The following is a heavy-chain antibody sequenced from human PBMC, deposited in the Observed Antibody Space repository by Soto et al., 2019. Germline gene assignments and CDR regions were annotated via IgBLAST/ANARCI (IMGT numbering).Heavy chain of an antibody. CDR3: ARENYFDY. V-gene: IGHV3-7*04. Sequence: EVPLVESGGGLVQPGGSLRLSCVASGFTFRNFWMGWLRQTPEKGLEWVANIKPDGSEKYYVDSVKGRFTISRDNAKNSLYLQMNSLRAEDTAVYYCARENYFDYWGQGTLVTVSS. J-gene: IGHJ4*02. CDR1: GFTFRNFW. CDR2: IKPDGSEK.